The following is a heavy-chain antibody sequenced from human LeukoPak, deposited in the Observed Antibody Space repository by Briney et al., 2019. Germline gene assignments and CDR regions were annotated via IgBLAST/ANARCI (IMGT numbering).Heavy chain of an antibody. CDR2: IYSGGST. V-gene: IGHV3-66*01. CDR1: GFTVSSNY. CDR3: ARDHDGYFDY. Sequence: PGGSLRLSCAASGFTVSSNYMSWVRQAPGKGLEWVSVIYSGGSTYYADSVKGRFTISRANSKTSLYLQMNSLRPEDTAVSYCARDHDGYFDYWGQGTLVTVSS. J-gene: IGHJ4*02. D-gene: IGHD3-3*01.